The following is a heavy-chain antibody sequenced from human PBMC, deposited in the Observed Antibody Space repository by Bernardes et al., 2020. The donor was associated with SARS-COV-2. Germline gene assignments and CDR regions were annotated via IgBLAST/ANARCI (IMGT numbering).Heavy chain of an antibody. CDR3: ARDQWRPDYYYGLDV. V-gene: IGHV3-72*01. D-gene: IGHD6-19*01. CDR2: IRGKGKSSTT. Sequence: GGSLRLSCAASGFTFCDPYMDWVRQAPGPGLEWVGSIRGKGKSSTTEYAASVKCRFTISRDDSKNSVYLQMNSLKIEDKAVYYCARDQWRPDYYYGLDVWCQGTKVTVS. J-gene: IGHJ6*02. CDR1: GFTFCDPY.